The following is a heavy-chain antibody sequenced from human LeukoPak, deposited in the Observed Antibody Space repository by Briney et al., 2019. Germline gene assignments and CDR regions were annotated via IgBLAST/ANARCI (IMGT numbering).Heavy chain of an antibody. Sequence: GGSLRLSCAASGFTFSSYAMNWVRQAPGKGLEWVSYISTSSSTIYYADSVKGRFTISRDNAKNSLDLQMNSLRDEDTAVYYCARDKYGDYAIDYWGQGTLVTVSS. CDR2: ISTSSSTI. CDR1: GFTFSSYA. D-gene: IGHD4-17*01. J-gene: IGHJ4*02. CDR3: ARDKYGDYAIDY. V-gene: IGHV3-48*02.